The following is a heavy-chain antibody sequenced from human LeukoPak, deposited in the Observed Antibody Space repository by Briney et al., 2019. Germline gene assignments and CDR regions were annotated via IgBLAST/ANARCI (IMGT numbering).Heavy chain of an antibody. Sequence: SVKVSCKASGGTFSSYAISWVRQAPGRGLEWMGRIIPIFGTANYAQKFQGRVTITADKSTSTAYMELSSLRSEDTAVYYCARVRNERTDYYYYGMDVWGKGTTVTVSS. CDR3: ARVRNERTDYYYYGMDV. V-gene: IGHV1-69*06. J-gene: IGHJ6*04. CDR2: IIPIFGTA. D-gene: IGHD1-1*01. CDR1: GGTFSSYA.